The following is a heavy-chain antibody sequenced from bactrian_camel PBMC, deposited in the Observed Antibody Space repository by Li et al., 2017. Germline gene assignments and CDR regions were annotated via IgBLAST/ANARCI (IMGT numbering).Heavy chain of an antibody. CDR3: AADGGLSDCSSSFQNYEYNF. Sequence: VQLVESGGALVQPGGSLRLSCAASGFTFSTYWMYWVRQAPGKGLEWVSSIYSDGSATYYADSVKGRFTISQDNTKNTVFLQMNNLKPEDTGMYYCAADGGLSDCSSSFQNYEYNFWGRGTQVTVS. V-gene: IGHV3S6*01. CDR2: IYSDGSAT. CDR1: GFTFSTYW. J-gene: IGHJ4*01. D-gene: IGHD1*01.